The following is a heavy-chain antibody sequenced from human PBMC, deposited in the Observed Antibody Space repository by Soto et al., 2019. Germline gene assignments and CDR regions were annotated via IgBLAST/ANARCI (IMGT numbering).Heavy chain of an antibody. J-gene: IGHJ3*02. CDR3: ARDPDRDYGDYVRAFDI. D-gene: IGHD4-17*01. V-gene: IGHV4-30-4*01. CDR2: IYYSGST. CDR1: GGSISSGDYY. Sequence: NPSETLSLTCTVSGGSISSGDYYWSWIRQPPGKGLEWIGYIYYSGSTYYNPSLKSRVTISVDTSKNQFSLKLSSVTAADTAVYYCARDPDRDYGDYVRAFDIWGQGTMVTVSS.